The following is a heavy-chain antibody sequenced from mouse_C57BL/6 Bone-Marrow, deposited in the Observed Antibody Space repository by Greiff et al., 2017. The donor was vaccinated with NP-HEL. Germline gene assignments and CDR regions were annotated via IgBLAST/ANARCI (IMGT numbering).Heavy chain of an antibody. J-gene: IGHJ1*03. Sequence: EVQLVESGAELVRPGASVKLSCTASGFNIKDYYMHWVKQRPEQGLEWIGRIDPEDGDTEYAPKFQGKAAMTADTSSNTAYLQLSSLTSEDTAVYYCTTDLLWLRWHFDIWGTGTTVTVSS. CDR2: IDPEDGDT. CDR3: TTDLLWLRWHFDI. CDR1: GFNIKDYY. D-gene: IGHD2-2*01. V-gene: IGHV14-1*01.